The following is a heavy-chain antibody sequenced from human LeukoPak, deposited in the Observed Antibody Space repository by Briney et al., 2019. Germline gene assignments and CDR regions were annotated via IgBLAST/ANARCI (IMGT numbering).Heavy chain of an antibody. Sequence: SETLSLTCAVYGGSFSGYYWSWIRQPPGKGLEWIGEINHSGSTNYNPSLKSRVTISVDTSKNQFSLKLSSVTAADTAVYYCAREGGENVLRYFDWLLSQDYGMDVWGQGTTVTVSS. J-gene: IGHJ6*02. V-gene: IGHV4-34*01. CDR2: INHSGST. D-gene: IGHD3-9*01. CDR1: GGSFSGYY. CDR3: AREGGENVLRYFDWLLSQDYGMDV.